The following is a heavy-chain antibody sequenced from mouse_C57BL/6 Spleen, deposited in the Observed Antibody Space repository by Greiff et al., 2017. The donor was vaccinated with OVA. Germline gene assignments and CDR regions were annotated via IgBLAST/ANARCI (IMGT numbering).Heavy chain of an antibody. D-gene: IGHD1-1*01. V-gene: IGHV1-80*01. Sequence: QVQLQQSGAELVKPGASVKISCKASGYAFSSYWMNWVKQRPGKGLEWIGQIYPGDGDTNYNGKIKGKATLTADKSSSTAYMQLSSLTSEDAAVYFCASSGYYYGSSRDYWGQGTTLTVSS. J-gene: IGHJ2*01. CDR3: ASSGYYYGSSRDY. CDR1: GYAFSSYW. CDR2: IYPGDGDT.